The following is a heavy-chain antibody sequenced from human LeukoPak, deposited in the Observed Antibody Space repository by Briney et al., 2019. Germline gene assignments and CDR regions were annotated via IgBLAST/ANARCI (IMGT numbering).Heavy chain of an antibody. J-gene: IGHJ6*04. Sequence: PSETLSLTCTVSGGSISSYYWSWIRQPPGKGLEWIGYIYYSGSTNYNPSLKSRVTISVDTSKNQFSLKLSSVTAADTAVYHCARDSITGTTTPHYYYGMDVWGKGTTVTVSS. CDR2: IYYSGST. CDR3: ARDSITGTTTPHYYYGMDV. V-gene: IGHV4-59*01. CDR1: GGSISSYY. D-gene: IGHD1-20*01.